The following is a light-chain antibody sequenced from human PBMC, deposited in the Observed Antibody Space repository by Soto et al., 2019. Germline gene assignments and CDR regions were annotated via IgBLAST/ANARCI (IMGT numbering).Light chain of an antibody. CDR3: QQRSDWLT. V-gene: IGKV3-11*01. CDR1: QSISSA. Sequence: EIVLTQSPATLSLSPGDRAILSCRASQSISSALAWYQQKPGQAPRLLIYDASDRATGIPARFSGSRSGTDFTLTISSLEPEDFAVYYCQQRSDWLTFGGGTK. J-gene: IGKJ4*01. CDR2: DAS.